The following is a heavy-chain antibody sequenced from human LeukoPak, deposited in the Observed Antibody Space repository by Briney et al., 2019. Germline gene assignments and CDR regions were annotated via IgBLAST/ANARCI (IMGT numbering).Heavy chain of an antibody. V-gene: IGHV3-30-3*01. J-gene: IGHJ4*02. Sequence: GGSLRLSCAASGFTFSSYAMHWVRQAPGKGLEWVAVISYDGSNKYYADSVKGRFTISRDNSKNTLYLQMNSLRAEDTAVYYCARVWGQIAAADYWGQGTLVTVSS. CDR1: GFTFSSYA. CDR3: ARVWGQIAAADY. CDR2: ISYDGSNK. D-gene: IGHD6-13*01.